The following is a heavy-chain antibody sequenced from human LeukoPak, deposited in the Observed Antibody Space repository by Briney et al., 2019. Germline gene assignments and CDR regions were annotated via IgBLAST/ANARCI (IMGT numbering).Heavy chain of an antibody. CDR3: AKQLGYCSDGSCYFPY. CDR1: GLTFSDYH. V-gene: IGHV3-11*01. D-gene: IGHD2-15*01. J-gene: IGHJ4*02. CDR2: ISDNGRTK. Sequence: GGSLRLSCAASGLTFSDYHMSWIRQAPGKGLEWVSHISDNGRTKYYANSVQGRFTVSRDNAKNSLYLRMNSLRADDTAVYYCAKQLGYCSDGSCYFPYWGQGTLVTVSS.